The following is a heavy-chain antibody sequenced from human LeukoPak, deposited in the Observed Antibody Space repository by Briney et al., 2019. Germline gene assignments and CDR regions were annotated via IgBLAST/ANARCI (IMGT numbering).Heavy chain of an antibody. CDR1: GFTFSSYA. CDR2: ISGNGDIT. D-gene: IGHD1-1*01. CDR3: AKDLRGTLSSRGPFEY. J-gene: IGHJ4*02. Sequence: GGSMRLSCAASGFTFSSYAMSWVRQAPEKGLEWVSAISGNGDITYYADTVKGRFSGSRDNSKNTLYLQLNSLRAEDTAVYYCAKDLRGTLSSRGPFEYWGQGTLVTVSS. V-gene: IGHV3-23*01.